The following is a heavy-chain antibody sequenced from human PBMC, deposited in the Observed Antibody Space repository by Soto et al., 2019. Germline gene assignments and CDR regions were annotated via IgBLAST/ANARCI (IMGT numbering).Heavy chain of an antibody. V-gene: IGHV4-59*01. CDR3: ARAPSSGWYWFDP. D-gene: IGHD6-19*01. J-gene: IGHJ5*02. CDR2: IYYSGST. Sequence: PSETLSLTCTVSGGSISSYYWSWIRQPPGKGLEWIGYIYYSGSTNYNPSLKSRVTISVDTSKNQFSLKLSSVTAADTAVYYCARAPSSGWYWFDPWGQGTLVTVS. CDR1: GGSISSYY.